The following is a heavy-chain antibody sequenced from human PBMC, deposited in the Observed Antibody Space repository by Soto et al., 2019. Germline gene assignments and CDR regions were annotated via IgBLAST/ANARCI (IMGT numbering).Heavy chain of an antibody. CDR3: ARDSGGYYDSSGYLDY. V-gene: IGHV4-31*03. CDR2: IYYSGST. Sequence: PSETLSLTCTVSGGSISSGVYYWSWIRQHPGKGLEWIGYIYYSGSTYYNPSLKSRVTISVETSKNQFSLKLSSVTAADTAVYYCARDSGGYYDSSGYLDYWGQGTLV. CDR1: GGSISSGVYY. D-gene: IGHD3-22*01. J-gene: IGHJ4*02.